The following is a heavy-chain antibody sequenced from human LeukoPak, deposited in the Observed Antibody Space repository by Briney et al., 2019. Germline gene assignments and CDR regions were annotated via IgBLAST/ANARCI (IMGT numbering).Heavy chain of an antibody. D-gene: IGHD4-11*01. CDR1: GFTFSHYG. CDR2: IWSDGTDK. J-gene: IGHJ4*02. CDR3: AKDAQRGFDFSNSLES. V-gene: IGHV3-33*06. Sequence: GGSLRLSCATSGFTFSHYGMHWVRQAPGKGLEWVAVIWSDGTDKYYGDSVKGRFTISRDNSKKTVYLQMNSLRVEDTAMYYCAKDAQRGFDFSNSLESWGQGTLVTVSS.